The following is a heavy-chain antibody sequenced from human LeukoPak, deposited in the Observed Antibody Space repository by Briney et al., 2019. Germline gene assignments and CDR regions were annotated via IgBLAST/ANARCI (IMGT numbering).Heavy chain of an antibody. D-gene: IGHD5-24*01. CDR1: GYTSTGYY. CDR2: INPNSGGT. J-gene: IGHJ4*02. CDR3: ARARDGYNPLFDY. Sequence: ASVKVSCKASGYTSTGYYMHWVRQAPGQGLEWMGWINPNSGGTNYAQKFQGWVTMTRDTSISTAYMELSRLRSDDTAVYYCARARDGYNPLFDYWGQGTLVTVSS. V-gene: IGHV1-2*04.